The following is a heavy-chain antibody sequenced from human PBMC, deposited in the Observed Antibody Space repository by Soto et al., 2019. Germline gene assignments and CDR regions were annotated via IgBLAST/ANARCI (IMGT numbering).Heavy chain of an antibody. Sequence: TSETLSLTCAVYGGSFSGYYWSWIRQPPGKGLEWIGEINHSGSTNYNPSLKSRVTISVDTSKNQFSLKLSSVTAADTAVYYCARGDILTGYYTIDYWGQGTLVTVSS. V-gene: IGHV4-34*01. CDR2: INHSGST. CDR1: GGSFSGYY. J-gene: IGHJ4*02. CDR3: ARGDILTGYYTIDY. D-gene: IGHD3-9*01.